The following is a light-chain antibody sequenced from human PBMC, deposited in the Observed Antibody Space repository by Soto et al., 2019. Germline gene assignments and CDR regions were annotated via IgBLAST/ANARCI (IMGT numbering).Light chain of an antibody. J-gene: IGKJ1*01. Sequence: DIQMTQSPFTLSASVGDRVTITCRASQSINARLAWHQQKPGKVPKVLIYDASNLKGGVPSRFSGSGSGTEFTLTISSLQPDDFATYYCQQNYTYPWTFGQGTEVEIK. V-gene: IGKV1-5*01. CDR2: DAS. CDR3: QQNYTYPWT. CDR1: QSINAR.